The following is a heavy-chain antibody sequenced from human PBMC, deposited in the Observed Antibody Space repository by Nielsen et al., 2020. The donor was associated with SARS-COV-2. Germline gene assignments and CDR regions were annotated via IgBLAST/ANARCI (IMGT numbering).Heavy chain of an antibody. Sequence: GESLKISCVTSGFSVSSSYITWVRQAPGKGLEWVSTIYRGGGTYYLDSVRGRFTISRQNSRNTVYLQMNSLAREDAAVYFCARDRTTATSATWAFDVWGRGTQVTVSS. V-gene: IGHV3-53*04. CDR2: IYRGGGT. J-gene: IGHJ2*01. CDR1: GFSVSSSY. D-gene: IGHD1/OR15-1a*01. CDR3: ARDRTTATSATWAFDV.